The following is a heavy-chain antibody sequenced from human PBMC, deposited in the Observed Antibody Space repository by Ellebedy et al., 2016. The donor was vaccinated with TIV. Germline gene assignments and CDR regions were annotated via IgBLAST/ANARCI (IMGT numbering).Heavy chain of an antibody. CDR2: IRYDGTTK. V-gene: IGHV3-30*02. CDR1: GFTFSNSD. D-gene: IGHD3-16*01. J-gene: IGHJ4*02. Sequence: GESLKISCAASGFTFSNSDMHWVRQAPGKGLEWVALIRYDGTTKYYADSVKGRFTTSRDNSKNTLFLQMNSLRDEDTAVYYWAKRGGGLLPNLFDYWGQGTLVTVSS. CDR3: AKRGGGLLPNLFDY.